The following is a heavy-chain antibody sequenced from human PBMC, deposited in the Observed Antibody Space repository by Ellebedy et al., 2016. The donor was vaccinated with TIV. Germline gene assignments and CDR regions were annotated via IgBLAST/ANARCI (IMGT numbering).Heavy chain of an antibody. CDR3: ARDVWGGGWA. CDR2: IKHDGSEK. V-gene: IGHV3-7*01. Sequence: PGGSLRLSCAASGFTFSRNWIRWFRLAPGPGLEWVANIKHDGSEKYYVDSVKGRFTISRDNAKNSVYLQLSSLGAEDTAVYYCARDVWGGGWAWGQGTPVTVSS. D-gene: IGHD6-19*01. CDR1: GFTFSRNW. J-gene: IGHJ5*02.